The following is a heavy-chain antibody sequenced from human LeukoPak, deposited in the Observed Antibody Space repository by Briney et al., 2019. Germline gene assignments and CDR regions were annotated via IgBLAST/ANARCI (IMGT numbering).Heavy chain of an antibody. D-gene: IGHD1-26*01. Sequence: GGSLRLSCEASGFMFSDYCMTWVRQIPGAGLEWVANIKPDGVKKNYVDSVKGRFTISRDNAKNSLYLQMNSLRAEDTAVYYCASRLGATRFWGQGTLVTVSS. V-gene: IGHV3-7*01. CDR3: ASRLGATRF. J-gene: IGHJ4*02. CDR2: IKPDGVKK. CDR1: GFMFSDYC.